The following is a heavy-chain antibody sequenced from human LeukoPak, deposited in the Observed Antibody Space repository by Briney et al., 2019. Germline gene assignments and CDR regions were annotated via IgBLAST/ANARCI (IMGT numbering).Heavy chain of an antibody. CDR2: ISYDGSNK. J-gene: IGHJ4*02. D-gene: IGHD3-16*01. CDR3: ARDWGGESNYFDY. V-gene: IGHV3-30-3*01. CDR1: GFTFSSYA. Sequence: GGSLRLSCAASGFTFSSYAMHWVRQAPGKGLEWVAVISYDGSNKYYADSVKGRFTISRDNSKNTLYLQMNSLRAEDTAVYYCARDWGGESNYFDYWGQGTLVTVSS.